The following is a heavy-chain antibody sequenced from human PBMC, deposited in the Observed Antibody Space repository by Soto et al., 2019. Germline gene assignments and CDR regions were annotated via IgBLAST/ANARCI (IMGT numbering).Heavy chain of an antibody. CDR1: GGTFSSYA. Sequence: QFQLVQSGAEVKKPGSSMKVSCKASGGTFSSYAISWVRQAPGQGLEWMGGIIHIFGTADYAQKFHGRVTITADESTSTAYMELSSLRSEDTAVYYCARGITGTVTYYYGLDVWGQGTTVTVSS. CDR3: ARGITGTVTYYYGLDV. V-gene: IGHV1-69*12. CDR2: IIHIFGTA. D-gene: IGHD1-20*01. J-gene: IGHJ6*02.